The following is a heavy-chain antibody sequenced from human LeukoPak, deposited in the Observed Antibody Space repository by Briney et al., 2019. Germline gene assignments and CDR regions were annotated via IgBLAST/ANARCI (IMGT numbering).Heavy chain of an antibody. CDR1: GFTFSSYA. CDR2: ISYDGSNK. V-gene: IGHV3-30-3*01. D-gene: IGHD4-17*01. Sequence: TGGSLRLSCAASGFTFSSYAMHWVRQAPGKGLEWVAVISYDGSNKYYADSVKGRFTISRDNSKNTLYLQMNSLRAEDTAVYYCARDYGDAYFFDYWGQGTLVTVSS. J-gene: IGHJ4*02. CDR3: ARDYGDAYFFDY.